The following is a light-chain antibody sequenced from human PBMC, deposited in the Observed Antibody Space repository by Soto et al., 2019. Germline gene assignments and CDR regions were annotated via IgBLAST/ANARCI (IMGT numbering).Light chain of an antibody. J-gene: IGLJ3*02. V-gene: IGLV1-44*01. CDR3: AAWDDSLNGM. CDR1: SSNIGSNT. Sequence: QLVLTQPPSASGTPGQRVTISCSGSSSNIGSNTVNWYQQVPGTAPKLLIYSNNQRPSGVPDRFSGSKSGTSASLAISGLQSEDEADYYCAAWDDSLNGMFGGGTKLTVL. CDR2: SNN.